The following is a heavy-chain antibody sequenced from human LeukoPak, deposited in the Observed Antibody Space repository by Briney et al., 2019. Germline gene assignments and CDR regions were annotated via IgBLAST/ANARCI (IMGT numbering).Heavy chain of an antibody. CDR2: IIPNSGDT. V-gene: IGHV1-2*06. CDR3: ARASSGLDFLDY. Sequence: ASVKVSCKASGYTFTGYYIHWVRQAPGQGLEWVGRIIPNSGDTKYAQKFQGRVAMTRDTSISTVYMELSGLRSDDTAVYHCARASSGLDFLDYWGQGTLVTVSS. CDR1: GYTFTGYY. D-gene: IGHD6-19*01. J-gene: IGHJ4*02.